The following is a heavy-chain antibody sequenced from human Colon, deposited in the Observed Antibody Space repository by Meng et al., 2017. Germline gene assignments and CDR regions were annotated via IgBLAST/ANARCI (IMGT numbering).Heavy chain of an antibody. V-gene: IGHV4-59*12. CDR3: AREGGYDLNWFDP. Sequence: QLQEAGPGCGDTWETLAVPCMVSVGSITINCWSWGRQPPGKGLEWIGNIYFSGSTNANPSLKSRVTISVDTSRNQFSLNLRSVTAADTAVYYCAREGGYDLNWFDPWGQGTLVTVSS. CDR2: IYFSGST. D-gene: IGHD5-12*01. CDR1: VGSITINC. J-gene: IGHJ5*02.